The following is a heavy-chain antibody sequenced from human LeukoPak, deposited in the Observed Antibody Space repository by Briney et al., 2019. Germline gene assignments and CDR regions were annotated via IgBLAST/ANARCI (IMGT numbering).Heavy chain of an antibody. CDR2: INSDGSST. CDR1: GFTFRNYW. D-gene: IGHD4-17*01. J-gene: IGHJ3*02. V-gene: IGHV3-74*01. CDR3: TRGDYGAYGYDAFDI. Sequence: PGRSLRLSCAASGFTFRNYWMHWVRQAPGKGLVWVSRINSDGSSTSYADSVKGRFTISRDNAKNTLYLQMNSLRAEDTAMYYCTRGDYGAYGYDAFDIWGQGTMVTVSS.